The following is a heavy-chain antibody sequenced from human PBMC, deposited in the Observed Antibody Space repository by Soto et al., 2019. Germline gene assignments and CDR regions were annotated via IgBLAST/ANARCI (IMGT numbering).Heavy chain of an antibody. D-gene: IGHD3-22*01. CDR1: GYTFTSCG. Sequence: ASLKVSCKASGYTFTSCGMSWVRQAPGQGLEWLGWISAHTGSSEYAQRFQGRVTMTTDRSTSTAYMELRSLRSDDTAVYYCARAFFYQGSDSRGYSFDAFDFWGPGTLVTVSS. CDR3: ARAFFYQGSDSRGYSFDAFDF. V-gene: IGHV1-18*01. CDR2: ISAHTGSS. J-gene: IGHJ3*01.